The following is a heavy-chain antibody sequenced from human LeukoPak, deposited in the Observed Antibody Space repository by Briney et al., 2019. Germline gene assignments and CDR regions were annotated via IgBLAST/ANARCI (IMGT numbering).Heavy chain of an antibody. J-gene: IGHJ3*02. CDR3: AKITGTTHDAFYI. D-gene: IGHD1-20*01. V-gene: IGHV3-53*01. CDR2: IYSGGST. CDR1: GFTVSSND. Sequence: GGSLRLSCAASGFTVSSNDMSWVRQAPGKGLEGVSAIYSGGSTYYAGSVKGRFTISRDNAKNSLYLQMNSLRAEDTAVYYCAKITGTTHDAFYIWGQGTMVTVSS.